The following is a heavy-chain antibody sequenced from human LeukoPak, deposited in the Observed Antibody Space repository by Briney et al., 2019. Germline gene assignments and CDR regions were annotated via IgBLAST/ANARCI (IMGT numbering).Heavy chain of an antibody. J-gene: IGHJ4*02. CDR3: ARARIQLWLDY. CDR1: GFTFSSYW. D-gene: IGHD5-18*01. CDR2: INSDGSST. Sequence: LGGSLRLSCAASGFTFSSYWMHWVRQAPGKGLVWVSRINSDGSSTSYADSVKGRFTISRDNAKNTLYLQMNSLRAEDTAVYYCARARIQLWLDYWGQGTLVTVSS. V-gene: IGHV3-74*01.